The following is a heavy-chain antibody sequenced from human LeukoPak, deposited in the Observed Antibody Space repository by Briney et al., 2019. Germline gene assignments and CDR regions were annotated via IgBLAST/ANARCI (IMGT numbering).Heavy chain of an antibody. Sequence: AETLSLTCAVYGGSFSGYYWSWIGQPPGKGLEWIGEINHSGSTNYNPSLKSRVTISVDTSKNQFSLKLSSVTAADTAVYYCARGRGVRYYYYYMDVWGKGTTVTVSS. CDR3: ARGRGVRYYYYYMDV. CDR2: INHSGST. J-gene: IGHJ6*03. V-gene: IGHV4-34*01. CDR1: GGSFSGYY. D-gene: IGHD3-10*01.